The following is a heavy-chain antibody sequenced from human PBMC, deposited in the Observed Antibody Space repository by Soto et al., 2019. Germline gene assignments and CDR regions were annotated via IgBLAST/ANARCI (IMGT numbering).Heavy chain of an antibody. CDR2: IYYSGST. V-gene: IGHV4-39*01. CDR1: GGSISSSSYY. CDR3: ARRGLTPAMGYYYYGMDV. J-gene: IGHJ6*02. D-gene: IGHD3-10*01. Sequence: PSETLSLTCTVPGGSISSSSYYWGWIRQPPGKGLEWIGSIYYSGSTYYNPSLKSRVTISVDTSKNQFSLKLSSVTAADTAVYYCARRGLTPAMGYYYYGMDVWGQGTTVTVSS.